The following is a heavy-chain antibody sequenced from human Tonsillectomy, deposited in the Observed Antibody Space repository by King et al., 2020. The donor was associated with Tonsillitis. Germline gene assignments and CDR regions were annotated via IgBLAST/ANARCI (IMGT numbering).Heavy chain of an antibody. CDR2: IYYSGTT. Sequence: QLQESGPGLVKPSETLSLTCTVSGGSISSSTYYWGWIRRPPGKGLEWIGSIYYSGTTYYNPSLKSRVTISVDTSKSQFSLNLSSVTAADTAVYYCARRGSTGYYDYWGQGTRVTVSS. J-gene: IGHJ4*02. CDR1: GGSISSSTYY. D-gene: IGHD3-22*01. CDR3: ARRGSTGYYDY. V-gene: IGHV4-39*01.